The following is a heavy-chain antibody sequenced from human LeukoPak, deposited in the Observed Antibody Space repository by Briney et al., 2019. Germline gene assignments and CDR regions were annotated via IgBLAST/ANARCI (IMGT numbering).Heavy chain of an antibody. CDR2: ITSSSSYT. D-gene: IGHD3-16*01. V-gene: IGHV3-11*03. Sequence: SGGSLRLSCAASGLTFSDYYMSWIRQAPGKGLEWVSYITSSSSYTNYADSVKGRFTISRDNAKNSLYLQMNRLRAEDTAVYYCARNLGSDYYYGMDVWGQGTTVTVSS. CDR1: GLTFSDYY. CDR3: ARNLGSDYYYGMDV. J-gene: IGHJ6*02.